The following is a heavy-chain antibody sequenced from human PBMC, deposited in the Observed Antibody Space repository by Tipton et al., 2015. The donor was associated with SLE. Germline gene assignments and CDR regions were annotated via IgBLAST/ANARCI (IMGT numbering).Heavy chain of an antibody. D-gene: IGHD3-22*01. CDR3: ARETYYYDSSGYYCIDY. J-gene: IGHJ4*02. Sequence: SLRLSCAASGFTFSSYSMNWVRQAPGKGLEWISYISSSGSTIYYADSVKGRFTISRDNAKNSLYLQMNSLRAEDTAVYYCARETYYYDSSGYYCIDYWGQGTLVTVSS. CDR1: GFTFSSYS. V-gene: IGHV3-48*04. CDR2: ISSSGSTI.